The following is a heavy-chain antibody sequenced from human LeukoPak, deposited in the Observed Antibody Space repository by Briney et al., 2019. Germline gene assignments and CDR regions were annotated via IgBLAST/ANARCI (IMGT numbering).Heavy chain of an antibody. D-gene: IGHD4-11*01. J-gene: IGHJ4*02. CDR3: ASGYDYSNLGVNF. V-gene: IGHV5-51*01. CDR1: GYSFTNYW. CDR2: IYPGDSDT. Sequence: TGESLKISCKGSGYSFTNYWIGWVRQMPGKGLEWMGIIYPGDSDTRHSPSFQGQVTISADKSIRTAYLQWSSLRASDTAMYFCASGYDYSNLGVNFWGQGTLVTVSS.